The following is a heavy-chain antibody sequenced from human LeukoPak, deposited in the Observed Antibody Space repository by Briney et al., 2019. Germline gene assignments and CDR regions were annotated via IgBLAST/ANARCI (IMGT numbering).Heavy chain of an antibody. CDR3: ARAPVYYDILTGPRGPDAFDI. CDR2: IIPIFGTA. D-gene: IGHD3-9*01. J-gene: IGHJ3*02. V-gene: IGHV1-69*01. CDR1: GGTFSSYA. Sequence: ASVKVSCKASGGTFSSYAISWVRQAPGQGLEWMGGIIPIFGTANHAQKSQGRVTITADESTSTAYMELSSLRSEDTAVYYCARAPVYYDILTGPRGPDAFDIWGQGTMVTVSS.